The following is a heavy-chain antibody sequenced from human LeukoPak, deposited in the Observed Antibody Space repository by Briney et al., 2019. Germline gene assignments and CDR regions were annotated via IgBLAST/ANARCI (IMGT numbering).Heavy chain of an antibody. Sequence: GESLKISCKGSGYSFTSYWIGWVRQMPGKGLEWMGIIYPGDSDTRYSPSFQGQVTISADKSISTAYLQWSSLKASDTAMYYCARHFYYGSGSYPHYFDYWGQGTLVTVSS. D-gene: IGHD3-10*01. CDR1: GYSFTSYW. CDR3: ARHFYYGSGSYPHYFDY. J-gene: IGHJ4*02. V-gene: IGHV5-51*01. CDR2: IYPGDSDT.